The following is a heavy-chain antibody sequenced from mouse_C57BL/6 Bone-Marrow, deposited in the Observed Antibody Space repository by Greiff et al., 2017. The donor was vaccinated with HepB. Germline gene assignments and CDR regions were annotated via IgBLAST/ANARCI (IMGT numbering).Heavy chain of an antibody. D-gene: IGHD1-1*01. J-gene: IGHJ1*03. CDR2: INPGSGGT. V-gene: IGHV1-54*01. Sequence: QVHVKQSGAELVRPGTSVKVSCKASGYAFTNYLIEWVKQRPGQGLEWIGVINPGSGGTNYNEKFKGKATLTADKSSSTAYMQLSSLTSEDSAVYFCAIFTTVVAMDWYFEVWGTGTTVTVSS. CDR3: AIFTTVVAMDWYFEV. CDR1: GYAFTNYL.